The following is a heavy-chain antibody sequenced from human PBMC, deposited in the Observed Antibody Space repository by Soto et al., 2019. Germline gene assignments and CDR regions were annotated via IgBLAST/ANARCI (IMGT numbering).Heavy chain of an antibody. CDR3: ARALSVAQYYYYMDV. D-gene: IGHD6-19*01. Sequence: QVQLVQSGPEVKKPGASVKVSCKTSGYTFTTYGISWVRQAPVQGLEWMGWISPYNGNTHYAPQFQGRVTMTTDTLTNTAYMELRTLRSDDRAIYFCARALSVAQYYYYMDVWGKGTTVTVSS. J-gene: IGHJ6*03. V-gene: IGHV1-18*01. CDR2: ISPYNGNT. CDR1: GYTFTTYG.